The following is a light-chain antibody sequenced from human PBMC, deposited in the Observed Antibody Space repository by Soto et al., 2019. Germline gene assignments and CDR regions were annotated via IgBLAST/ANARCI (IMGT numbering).Light chain of an antibody. Sequence: DIQMTQSPSTLSASVGDRVTITSRASQSISNWLAWYQQKPGKAPKLLIYKASSLQSGVPSRFGGSGSGTEFTLTISSLQPDDFATYYCQQYNRYSGTFGQGTKVEIK. CDR1: QSISNW. CDR3: QQYNRYSGT. J-gene: IGKJ1*01. V-gene: IGKV1-5*03. CDR2: KAS.